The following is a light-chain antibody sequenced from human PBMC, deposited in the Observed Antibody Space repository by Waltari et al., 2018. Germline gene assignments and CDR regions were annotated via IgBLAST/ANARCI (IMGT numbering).Light chain of an antibody. J-gene: IGKJ3*01. Sequence: DIQMTQSQSAVSALVGDRGIITCRASQGITSRLAWYQQKPGKAPKLLIYDASSLQSGVPSRFSGSGSETDFTLTINNLQPEDIATYFCQQANTFPVTFGPGTKVDIK. V-gene: IGKV1-12*01. CDR1: QGITSR. CDR2: DAS. CDR3: QQANTFPVT.